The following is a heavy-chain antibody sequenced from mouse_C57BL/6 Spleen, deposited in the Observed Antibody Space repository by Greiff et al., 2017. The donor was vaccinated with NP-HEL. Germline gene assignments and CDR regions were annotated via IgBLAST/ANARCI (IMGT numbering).Heavy chain of an antibody. CDR2: IYPGDGDT. CDR1: GYAFSSYW. V-gene: IGHV1-80*01. D-gene: IGHD2-4*01. CDR3: ARRSYDYDGFAY. J-gene: IGHJ3*01. Sequence: QVQLLQSGAELVKPGASVKISCKASGYAFSSYWMNWVKQRPGKGLEWIGQIYPGDGDTNYNGKFKGKATLTADKSSSTAYMQLSSLTSEDSAVYFCARRSYDYDGFAYWGQGTLVTVSA.